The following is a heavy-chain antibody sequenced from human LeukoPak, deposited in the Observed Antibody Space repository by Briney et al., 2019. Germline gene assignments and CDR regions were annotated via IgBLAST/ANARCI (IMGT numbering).Heavy chain of an antibody. CDR3: ARVQAGAGTVYGMDV. D-gene: IGHD6-13*01. CDR1: GYTFTSYG. Sequence: SVKVSCKASGYTFTSYGISWVRQAPGQGLEWMGRIIPILGIANYAQKFQGRVTITADKSTSTAYMELSSLRSEDTAVYYCARVQAGAGTVYGMDVWGQGTTVTVSS. CDR2: IIPILGIA. V-gene: IGHV1-69*04. J-gene: IGHJ6*02.